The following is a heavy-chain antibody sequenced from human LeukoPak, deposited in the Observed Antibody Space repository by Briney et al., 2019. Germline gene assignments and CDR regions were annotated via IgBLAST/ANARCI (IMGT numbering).Heavy chain of an antibody. V-gene: IGHV4-4*02. D-gene: IGHD2-15*01. J-gene: IGHJ4*02. CDR2: IYHSGST. CDR1: GGSISSSNW. CDR3: ASLGRGGYCSGGSCSDFDY. Sequence: PSETLSLTCAVSGGSISSSNWWSWVRQPPGKGLEWIGEIYHSGSTNYNPSLKSRVTISVDKSKNQFSLKLSSVTAADTAVYYCASLGRGGYCSGGSCSDFDYWGQGTLVTVSS.